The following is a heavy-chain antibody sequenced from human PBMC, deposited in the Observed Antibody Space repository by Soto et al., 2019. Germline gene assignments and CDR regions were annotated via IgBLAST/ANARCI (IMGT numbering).Heavy chain of an antibody. J-gene: IGHJ4*02. D-gene: IGHD6-19*01. V-gene: IGHV1-69*01. CDR3: ARDLASAVAGNGVEDY. CDR1: GGTFSSYA. Sequence: QVQLVQSGAEVKKPGSSVKVSCKASGGTFSSYAISWVRQAPGQGLEWMGGIIPIFGTANYAQKFQGRVTITADESTSTAYMELSSLRSENTAVYYCARDLASAVAGNGVEDYWGQGTLVTVSS. CDR2: IIPIFGTA.